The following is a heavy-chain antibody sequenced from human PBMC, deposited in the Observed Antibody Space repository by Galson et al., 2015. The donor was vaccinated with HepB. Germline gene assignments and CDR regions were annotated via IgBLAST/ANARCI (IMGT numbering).Heavy chain of an antibody. Sequence: SVKVSCKASGYTFTSYGISWVRQAPGQGLEWMGWISAYNGNTNYAQKFQGRVTMTTDTSTSTAYMELRSLRSDDTAVYYCARDYYGSGSYRPFFDYWGQGTLVTVSS. CDR1: GYTFTSYG. CDR2: ISAYNGNT. D-gene: IGHD3-10*01. V-gene: IGHV1-18*04. J-gene: IGHJ4*02. CDR3: ARDYYGSGSYRPFFDY.